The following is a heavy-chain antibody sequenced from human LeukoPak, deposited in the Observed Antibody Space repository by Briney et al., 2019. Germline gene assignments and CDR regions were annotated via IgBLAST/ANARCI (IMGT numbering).Heavy chain of an antibody. V-gene: IGHV4-39*01. Sequence: SETLSLTCTVSGVSITSTGYYWGWIRQPPGKGLEWIGSIYYSGSTYYNPSLKSRVTISVDTSKNQFSLKLSSVTAADTAVYYCARHVGALVVGSGVSNWFDPWGQGTLVTVSS. CDR1: GVSITSTGYY. J-gene: IGHJ5*02. CDR2: IYYSGST. D-gene: IGHD3-10*01. CDR3: ARHVGALVVGSGVSNWFDP.